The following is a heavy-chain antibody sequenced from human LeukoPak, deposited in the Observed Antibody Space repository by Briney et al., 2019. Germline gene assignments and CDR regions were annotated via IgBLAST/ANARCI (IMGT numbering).Heavy chain of an antibody. CDR2: IIPIFGTA. Sequence: SVKVSCKASGGTFSSYAISWVRQAPGQGLEWMGRIIPIFGTANYAQKFQGRVTITTGESTSTAYMELSSLRSEDTAVYYCALVVADRDYYYMDVWGKGTTATVSS. J-gene: IGHJ6*03. CDR1: GGTFSSYA. D-gene: IGHD2-15*01. V-gene: IGHV1-69*05. CDR3: ALVVADRDYYYMDV.